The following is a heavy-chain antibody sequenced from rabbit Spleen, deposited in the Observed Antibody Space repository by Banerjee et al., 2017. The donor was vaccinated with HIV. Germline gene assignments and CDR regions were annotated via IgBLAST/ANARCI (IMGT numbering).Heavy chain of an antibody. D-gene: IGHD6-1*01. CDR1: GFSFSSGYD. V-gene: IGHV1S40*01. Sequence: QSLEESGGDLVKPGASLTLTCTASGFSFSSGYDISWVRQAPGKGLEWIGYIVPIFGVTYYANWVNGRFTISSHNAQNTLYLQLNSLTAADTATYFCVREAGYGGYGDGNLWAQAPLSPS. J-gene: IGHJ4*01. CDR3: VREAGYGGYGDGNL. CDR2: IVPIFGVT.